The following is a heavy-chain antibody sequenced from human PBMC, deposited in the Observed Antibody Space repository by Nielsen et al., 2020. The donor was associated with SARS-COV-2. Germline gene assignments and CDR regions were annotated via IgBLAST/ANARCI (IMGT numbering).Heavy chain of an antibody. CDR3: ARSPSSLKRIIVVVVAATRSLNWFDP. CDR1: GYTFTSYD. CDR2: MNPNSGNT. V-gene: IGHV1-8*01. J-gene: IGHJ5*02. Sequence: ASVKVSCKASGYTFTSYDINWVRQATGQGLEWMGWMNPNSGNTGYAQKFQGRVTMTRNTSISTVYMELSSLRSEDTAVYYCARSPSSLKRIIVVVVAATRSLNWFDPWGQGTLVTVSS. D-gene: IGHD2-15*01.